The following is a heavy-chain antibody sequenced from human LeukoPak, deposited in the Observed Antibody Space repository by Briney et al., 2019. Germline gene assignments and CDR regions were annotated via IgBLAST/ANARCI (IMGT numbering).Heavy chain of an antibody. D-gene: IGHD3-10*01. J-gene: IGHJ3*02. CDR2: IGSYNGNT. V-gene: IGHV1-18*01. CDR1: GYTFNRYG. Sequence: ASVKVSCKASGYTFNRYGISWVRQAPGQGLEWMGWIGSYNGNTNYAQKLQGRVTMTTDTSTSTAYMELRSLKSDDTAVYYCARDGYGSGSLLAPDAFDIWGQGTMVTVSS. CDR3: ARDGYGSGSLLAPDAFDI.